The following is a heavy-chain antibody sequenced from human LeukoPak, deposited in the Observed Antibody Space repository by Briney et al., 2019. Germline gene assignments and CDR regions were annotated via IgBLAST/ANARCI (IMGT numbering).Heavy chain of an antibody. D-gene: IGHD3-16*02. V-gene: IGHV1-2*02. CDR1: GYTFTGYY. CDR2: INPNSGGT. J-gene: IGHJ4*02. Sequence: ASVKVSCKASGYTFTGYYMHWVRQAPGQGLEWMGWINPNSGGTNYAQKFQGRVTMTRDTSISTASMEPSRLRSDDTAVYYCARGARIMITFGGVIGFDYWGQGTLVTVSS. CDR3: ARGARIMITFGGVIGFDY.